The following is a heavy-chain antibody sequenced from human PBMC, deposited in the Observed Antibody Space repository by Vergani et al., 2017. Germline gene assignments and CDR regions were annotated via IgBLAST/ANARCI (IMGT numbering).Heavy chain of an antibody. D-gene: IGHD4-23*01. V-gene: IGHV4-61*02. J-gene: IGHJ2*01. CDR3: AREEFDYGGKGYFDL. CDR2: IYTSGST. Sequence: QVQLQESGPGLVKPSQTLSLTCTVSGGSISSGSYYWSWIRQPAGKGLEWIGRIYTSGSTNYNPSLKSRVTISLDTSKNQFSLKLSSVTAADTAVYYCAREEFDYGGKGYFDLWGRGTLITVSS. CDR1: GGSISSGSYY.